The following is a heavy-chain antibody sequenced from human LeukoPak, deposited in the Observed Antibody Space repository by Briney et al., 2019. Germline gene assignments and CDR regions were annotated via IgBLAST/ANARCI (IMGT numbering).Heavy chain of an antibody. D-gene: IGHD3-22*01. CDR1: GYTFTSYD. Sequence: GASVKVSCKASGYTFTSYDINWVRQATGQGLEWMGWMNPHSGNTGYAQKFQGRVTMTRNTSINTTYMELSSLRSEGTAVYYCARSDSSGSDYWGQGTLVTVSS. J-gene: IGHJ4*02. V-gene: IGHV1-8*01. CDR3: ARSDSSGSDY. CDR2: MNPHSGNT.